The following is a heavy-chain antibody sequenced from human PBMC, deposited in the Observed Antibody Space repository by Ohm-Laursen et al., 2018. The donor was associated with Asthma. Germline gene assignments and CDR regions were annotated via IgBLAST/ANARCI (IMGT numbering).Heavy chain of an antibody. V-gene: IGHV4-4*03. CDR3: ARVFGYQLPANYYYYYGMDV. D-gene: IGHD2-2*01. CDR2: IYHSGST. J-gene: IGHJ6*02. Sequence: PPGTLSLTCAVSGGSISSSNWWSWVRQPPGKGLEWIGEIYHSGSTNYNPSLKSRVTISVDKSKNQFPLKLSSVTAADTAVYYCARVFGYQLPANYYYYYGMDVWGQGTTVTVSS. CDR1: GGSISSSNW.